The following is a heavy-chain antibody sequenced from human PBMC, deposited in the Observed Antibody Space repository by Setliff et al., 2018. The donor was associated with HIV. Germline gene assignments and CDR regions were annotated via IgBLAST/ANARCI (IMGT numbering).Heavy chain of an antibody. CDR2: INHSGST. V-gene: IGHV4-34*01. CDR1: GGSFSGYY. D-gene: IGHD6-6*01. CDR3: ARSSIAARAPQRLRYYYGMDA. Sequence: PSETLSLTCAVYGGSFSGYYWSWIRQPPGKGLEWIGEINHSGSTNYNPSLKSRVTISVDTSKNQFSLKLSSVTAADTAVYYCARSSIAARAPQRLRYYYGMDAWGQGTTVTVSS. J-gene: IGHJ6*02.